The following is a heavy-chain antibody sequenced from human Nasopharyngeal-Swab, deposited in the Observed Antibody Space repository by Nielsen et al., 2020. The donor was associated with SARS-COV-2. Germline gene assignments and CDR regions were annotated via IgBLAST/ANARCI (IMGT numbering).Heavy chain of an antibody. D-gene: IGHD2-15*01. CDR2: ISSSSSTI. CDR3: AGGYCSGGSCYPTPPYYYYGMDV. J-gene: IGHJ6*02. CDR1: GFTFSSYS. V-gene: IGHV3-48*04. Sequence: GGSLRLPCAASGFTFSSYSMNWVRQAPGKGLEWVSYISSSSSTIYYADSVKGRFTISRDNAKNSLYLQMNSLRAEDTAVYYCAGGYCSGGSCYPTPPYYYYGMDVWGQGTTVTVSS.